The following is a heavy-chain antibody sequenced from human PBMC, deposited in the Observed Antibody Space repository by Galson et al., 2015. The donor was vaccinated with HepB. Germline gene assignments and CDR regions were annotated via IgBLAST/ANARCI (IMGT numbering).Heavy chain of an antibody. CDR1: GFTFSSYW. CDR2: INSDGSST. D-gene: IGHD3-16*01. J-gene: IGHJ4*02. V-gene: IGHV3-74*01. CDR3: TRPALAEDY. Sequence: SLRLSCAASGFTFSSYWMHWVRQAPGKGLVWVSRINSDGSSTSYADSVKGRFTISRDDSKNTAYLQMNSLKTEDTAVYYCTRPALAEDYWGQGTLVTVSS.